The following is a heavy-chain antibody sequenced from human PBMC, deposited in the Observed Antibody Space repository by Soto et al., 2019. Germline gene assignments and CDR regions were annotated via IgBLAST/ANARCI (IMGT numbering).Heavy chain of an antibody. Sequence: QITLKESGPPLVKPTQTLTLTCTFSGFSLSTSGVGVGWIRQPPGKALEWLALIYWYDDKRYSPSLKSRLTLTKDTSKKQVVLTMTNTDTVDTATYYCAHRRLCCSAGGCFSAFDYWCQGTLVTVSS. CDR2: IYWYDDK. CDR1: GFSLSTSGVG. V-gene: IGHV2-5*01. J-gene: IGHJ4*02. CDR3: AHRRLCCSAGGCFSAFDY. D-gene: IGHD2-15*01.